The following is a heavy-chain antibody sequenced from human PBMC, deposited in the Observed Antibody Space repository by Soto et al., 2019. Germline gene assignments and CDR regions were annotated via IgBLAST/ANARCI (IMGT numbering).Heavy chain of an antibody. V-gene: IGHV4-30-2*01. D-gene: IGHD1-1*01. Sequence: QLQLQESGSGLVKPSQTLSLTCTVSGDSITTGSYSCSWIRQAPGKGLKGIGNIHVSGYTSFNTAPKGRVSVSVAPARNQSSINVMSVTDADTAVYYCARGGALRPNAHVPLDHWGQGRLVTVSS. CDR2: IHVSGYT. CDR3: ARGGALRPNAHVPLDH. J-gene: IGHJ4*02. CDR1: GDSITTGSYS.